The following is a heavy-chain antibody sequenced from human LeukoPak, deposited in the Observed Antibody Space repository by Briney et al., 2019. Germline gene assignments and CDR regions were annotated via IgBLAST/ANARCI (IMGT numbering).Heavy chain of an antibody. CDR1: GYTFTSYG. J-gene: IGHJ6*02. CDR3: AREAVAGGSGSNYYYYGMDV. CDR2: ISAYNGNT. V-gene: IGHV1-18*01. D-gene: IGHD3-10*01. Sequence: ASVKVSCKASGYTFTSYGISWVRQAPGQGLEWMGWISAYNGNTNYAQKLQGRVTMTTDTSTSTAYMELRSLRSDDTAVYYCAREAVAGGSGSNYYYYGMDVWGQGTTVTVSS.